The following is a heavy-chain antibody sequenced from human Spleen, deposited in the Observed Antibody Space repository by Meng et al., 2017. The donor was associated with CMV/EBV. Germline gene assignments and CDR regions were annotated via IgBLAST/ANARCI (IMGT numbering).Heavy chain of an antibody. V-gene: IGHV3-69-1*01. J-gene: IGHJ6*02. D-gene: IGHD3-10*01. Sequence: GESLKISCAASGFTFSSYWMSWVRQAPGKGLEWVSSISSSSAAKYADSLKGRFTISRDNAKNSLSLQMNSLRAEDTAVYYCARAGRWGEHLIDYYGMDVWGQGTTVTVSS. CDR3: ARAGRWGEHLIDYYGMDV. CDR1: GFTFSSYW. CDR2: ISSSSAA.